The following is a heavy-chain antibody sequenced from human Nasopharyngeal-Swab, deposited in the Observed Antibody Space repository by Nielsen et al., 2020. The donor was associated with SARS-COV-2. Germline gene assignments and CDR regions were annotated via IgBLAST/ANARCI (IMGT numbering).Heavy chain of an antibody. Sequence: RQAPGKGLEWIGHIYYSGSTYYNPSLKSRVTISVDTSKNQFSLKLSSVTAANTAVYYCARVFWGYCSSTSCSNYYYYYYMDVWGKGTTVTVSS. J-gene: IGHJ6*03. V-gene: IGHV4-31*02. D-gene: IGHD2-2*01. CDR2: IYYSGST. CDR3: ARVFWGYCSSTSCSNYYYYYYMDV.